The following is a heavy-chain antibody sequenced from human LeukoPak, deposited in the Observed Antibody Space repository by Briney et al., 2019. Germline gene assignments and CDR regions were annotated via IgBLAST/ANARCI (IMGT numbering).Heavy chain of an antibody. D-gene: IGHD3-10*01. J-gene: IGHJ4*02. CDR2: IEPSRGWT. CDR3: VREMDGGDFDY. CDR1: GYAFCTYF. Sequence: GASVKVSCKASGYAFCTYFIHWMRQAPGQGLEWLGRIEPSRGWTHLPRKFQGRVTVTRDTSTTTVDMELSSLTSEDTALYYCVREMDGGDFDYWGQGTLVTVSS. V-gene: IGHV1-46*01.